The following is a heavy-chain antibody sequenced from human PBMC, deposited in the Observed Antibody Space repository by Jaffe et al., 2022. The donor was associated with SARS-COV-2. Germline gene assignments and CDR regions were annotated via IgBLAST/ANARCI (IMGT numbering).Heavy chain of an antibody. Sequence: EVQLVESGGGLVQPGGSLRLSCSASGFTFSSYAMHWVRQAPGKGLEYVSAISSNGGSTYYADSVKGRFTISRDNSKNTLYLQMSSLRAEDTAVYYCVKSLHGQGIAARPGYYYYYGMDVWGQGTTVTVSS. J-gene: IGHJ6*02. CDR2: ISSNGGST. CDR3: VKSLHGQGIAARPGYYYYYGMDV. D-gene: IGHD6-6*01. V-gene: IGHV3-64D*09. CDR1: GFTFSSYA.